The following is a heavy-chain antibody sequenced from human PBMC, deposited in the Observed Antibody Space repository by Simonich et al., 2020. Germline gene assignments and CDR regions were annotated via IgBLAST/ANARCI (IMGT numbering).Heavy chain of an antibody. Sequence: GAEVKKPGASVKVSCQASGYTFTGYYMPWVRQAPGQGLGWMGRINPNSGGTNYAQKFQGRVTITRDTSISTAYMELSRLRSDDTAVYYCARVPGIYYYYGMDVWGQGTTVTVSS. CDR1: GYTFTGYY. CDR3: ARVPGIYYYYGMDV. CDR2: INPNSGGT. V-gene: IGHV1-2*06. D-gene: IGHD3-10*01. J-gene: IGHJ6*02.